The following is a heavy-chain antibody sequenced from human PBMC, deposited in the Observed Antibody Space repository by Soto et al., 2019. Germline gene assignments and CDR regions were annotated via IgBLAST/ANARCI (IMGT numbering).Heavy chain of an antibody. D-gene: IGHD2-15*01. CDR3: ARAGRGYCSGGSCYSGLHGMDV. CDR1: GGSISSSNW. Sequence: QVQLQESGPGLVKPSGTLSLTCAVSGGSISSSNWWSWVRQPPGKGLEWIGEIYHSGSTNYNPSLKSRVTISVDKSKSQFSPKLSSVTAADTAVYYCARAGRGYCSGGSCYSGLHGMDVWGQGTTVTVSS. V-gene: IGHV4-4*02. J-gene: IGHJ6*02. CDR2: IYHSGST.